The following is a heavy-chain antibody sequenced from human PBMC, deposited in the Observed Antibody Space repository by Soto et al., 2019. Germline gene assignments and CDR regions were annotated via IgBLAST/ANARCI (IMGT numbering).Heavy chain of an antibody. CDR2: IYYSGST. J-gene: IGHJ4*02. CDR1: GGSISSYY. Sequence: SETLSLTCTVSGGSISSYYWSWIRQPPGKGLEWIGYIYYSGSTNYNPSLKSRVTISVDTSKNQFSLKLSSVTAADTAVYYCARLTLYDSSGYYFDYWGQGTLVTVSS. CDR3: ARLTLYDSSGYYFDY. D-gene: IGHD3-22*01. V-gene: IGHV4-59*08.